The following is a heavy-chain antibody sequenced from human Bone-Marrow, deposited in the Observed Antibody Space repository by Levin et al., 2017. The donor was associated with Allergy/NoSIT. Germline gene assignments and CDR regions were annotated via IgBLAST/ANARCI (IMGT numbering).Heavy chain of an antibody. CDR3: ASGPPDYGSYWYLPPDAFEM. Sequence: HPGGSLILSCAVSGFTFDTYWMTWIRQAPGKGLEWVANIKQDGSEQYYLDSVKGRFTVSRDNAKNSLSLQMTSLRVEDTAVYFCASGPPDYGSYWYLPPDAFEMWGQGTMVTVSS. CDR1: GFTFDTYW. CDR2: IKQDGSEQ. J-gene: IGHJ3*02. V-gene: IGHV3-7*01. D-gene: IGHD4/OR15-4a*01.